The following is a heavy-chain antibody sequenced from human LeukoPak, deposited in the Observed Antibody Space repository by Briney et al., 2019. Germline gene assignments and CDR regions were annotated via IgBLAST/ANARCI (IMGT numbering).Heavy chain of an antibody. D-gene: IGHD4-11*01. J-gene: IGHJ4*02. CDR1: GFTFSSYW. CDR2: IKQDGSEK. V-gene: IGHV3-7*01. Sequence: GGSLRLSCAASGFTFSSYWMSWVRQAPGQGLEWVANIKQDGSEKYYVDSVKGRFTISRDNAKNSLYLQMNSLRAEDTAVYYCARDNDYLAFDYWGQGTLVTVSS. CDR3: ARDNDYLAFDY.